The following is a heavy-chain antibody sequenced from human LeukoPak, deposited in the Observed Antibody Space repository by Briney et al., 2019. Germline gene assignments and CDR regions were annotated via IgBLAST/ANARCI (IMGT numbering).Heavy chain of an antibody. V-gene: IGHV1-18*01. Sequence: ASVKVSCKASGYTFTSYGISWVRQAPGQGLEWMGWISAYNGNTNYAQKLQGRVTMTTDTSTSTAYMELRSLRSDDTAVYYCARDDFPLTGSRFLEWHPPVYWGQGTLVTVSS. CDR2: ISAYNGNT. D-gene: IGHD3-3*01. J-gene: IGHJ4*02. CDR1: GYTFTSYG. CDR3: ARDDFPLTGSRFLEWHPPVY.